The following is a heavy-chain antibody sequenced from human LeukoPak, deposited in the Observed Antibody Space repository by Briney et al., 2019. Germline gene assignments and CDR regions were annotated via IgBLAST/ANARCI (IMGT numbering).Heavy chain of an antibody. V-gene: IGHV4-59*01. CDR1: GGSISSYY. CDR2: IYYSGST. D-gene: IGHD6-13*01. Sequence: PSETLSLTCTVSGGSISSYYWSWIRQPPGKGLEWIGYIYYSGSTNYNPSLKSRVTISVDTSKNQFSLKLSSVTAADTAVYYCARVIAAAGTGHPFDYWGQGTLVTVSS. CDR3: ARVIAAAGTGHPFDY. J-gene: IGHJ4*02.